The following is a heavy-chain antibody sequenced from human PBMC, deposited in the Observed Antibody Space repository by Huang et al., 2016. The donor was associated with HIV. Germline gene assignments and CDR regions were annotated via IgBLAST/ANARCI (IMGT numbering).Heavy chain of an antibody. J-gene: IGHJ5*02. D-gene: IGHD3-16*01. CDR1: GGSFSGYS. V-gene: IGHV4-34*01. CDR3: AREVMISFGGPFDP. Sequence: QVQLQQWGAGLLKPSETLSLTCAVYGGSFSGYSWNWIRQSPGKGLEWIGQINHSGSTDYNPSLKSRVTISIDTSKNQFSLKWKSVTAADTAIYYCAREVMISFGGPFDPWGHGNLVTVSS. CDR2: INHSGST.